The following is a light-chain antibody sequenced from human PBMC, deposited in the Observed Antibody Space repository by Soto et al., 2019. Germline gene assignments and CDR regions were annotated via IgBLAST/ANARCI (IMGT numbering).Light chain of an antibody. J-gene: IGKJ4*01. CDR1: QNIGNY. Sequence: DIPMTQSPSSLSASVGDRVIITCRASQNIGNYLTWYQQKPGKAPNLLIYGTSTLQRGVPSRFSGSGSGTDFTLIISSLQPDDFATYYCQQSYNSPITFGGGTKVDLK. V-gene: IGKV1-39*01. CDR2: GTS. CDR3: QQSYNSPIT.